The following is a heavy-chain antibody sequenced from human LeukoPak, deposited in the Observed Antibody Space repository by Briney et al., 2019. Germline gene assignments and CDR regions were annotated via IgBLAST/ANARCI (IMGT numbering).Heavy chain of an antibody. D-gene: IGHD2-2*01. J-gene: IGHJ4*02. CDR3: AKDRYCSSTNCLFDY. V-gene: IGHV3-30*02. CDR2: IKYDGSRT. CDR1: GMTFERHG. Sequence: PGGSLRLSCVVSGMTFERHGMHWVRQSPGKGLEWLAFIKYDGSRTDYEDSVKGRFTVSRENSKNTLYLEMNSLRAEDTAVYYCAKDRYCSSTNCLFDYWGQGTLVTVSS.